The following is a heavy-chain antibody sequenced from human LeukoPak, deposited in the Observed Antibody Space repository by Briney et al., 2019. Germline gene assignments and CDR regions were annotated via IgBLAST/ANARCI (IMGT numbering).Heavy chain of an antibody. J-gene: IGHJ4*02. D-gene: IGHD4-23*01. CDR3: ARGYGGSPRGTFDY. CDR2: INPNSGGT. CDR1: GYTFTGYY. V-gene: IGHV1-2*02. Sequence: GASVKVSCKASGYTFTGYYMNWVRQAPGQGLEWMGWINPNSGGTNYAQKFQGRVTMTRDTSISTAYMELSRLRSDDTAVYYCARGYGGSPRGTFDYWGQGTLVTVSS.